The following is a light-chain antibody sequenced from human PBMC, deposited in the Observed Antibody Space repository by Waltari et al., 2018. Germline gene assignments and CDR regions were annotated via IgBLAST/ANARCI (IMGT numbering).Light chain of an antibody. V-gene: IGKV1-9*01. J-gene: IGKJ5*01. Sequence: TQLTQSPSSLSASLGDRVTIPCRASQVILGYLAWYQQRPGKAPKFLIYATSTLRSGVPSRFSGSGSGTDFTLTISDLQPEDFATYYCQQLKSYPITFGQGTRLEIK. CDR2: ATS. CDR3: QQLKSYPIT. CDR1: QVILGY.